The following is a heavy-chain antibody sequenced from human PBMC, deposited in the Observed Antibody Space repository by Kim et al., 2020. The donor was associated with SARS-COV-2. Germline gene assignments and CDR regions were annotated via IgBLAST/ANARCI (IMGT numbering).Heavy chain of an antibody. CDR1: GYTFTSYD. CDR2: MNPNSGNT. D-gene: IGHD3-10*01. Sequence: ASVKVSCKASGYTFTSYDINWVRQATGQGLEWMGWMNPNSGNTGYAQKFQGRVTMTRNTSISTAYMELSSLRSEDTAVYYCAREDSITMVRGVIPCGMDVWGQGTTVTVSS. CDR3: AREDSITMVRGVIPCGMDV. V-gene: IGHV1-8*01. J-gene: IGHJ6*02.